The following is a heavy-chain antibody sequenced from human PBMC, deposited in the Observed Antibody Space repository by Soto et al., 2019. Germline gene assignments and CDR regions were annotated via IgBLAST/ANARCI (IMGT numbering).Heavy chain of an antibody. D-gene: IGHD3-10*01. V-gene: IGHV3-23*01. Sequence: GGSLRLSCAASGFTFSSYAMSWVRQAPGKGLEWVSAISGSGGSTYYADSVKGRFTISRDNSKNTLYLQMNSLRAEDTAVYYCAKAPRVRRAHYYGMDVWGQGTTVTVSS. CDR3: AKAPRVRRAHYYGMDV. J-gene: IGHJ6*02. CDR2: ISGSGGST. CDR1: GFTFSSYA.